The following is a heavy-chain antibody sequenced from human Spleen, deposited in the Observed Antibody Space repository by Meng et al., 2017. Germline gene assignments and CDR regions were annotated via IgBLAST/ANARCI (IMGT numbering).Heavy chain of an antibody. CDR3: ASDYYDSGSYGH. Sequence: VQLVESGEGSVQPGGSLRLSCAASGFTFSTFGMHWVRQAPGKGLECVATISHDERNKHYADSVKGRFSISRDNSKNTLYLQMNSLRAEDTAVYYCASDYYDSGSYGHWGLGTLVTVSS. CDR1: GFTFSTFG. D-gene: IGHD3-10*01. J-gene: IGHJ4*02. V-gene: IGHV3-30*03. CDR2: ISHDERNK.